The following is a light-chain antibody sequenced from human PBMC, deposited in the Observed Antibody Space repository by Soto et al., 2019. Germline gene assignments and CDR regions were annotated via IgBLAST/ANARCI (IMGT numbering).Light chain of an antibody. CDR2: DVS. J-gene: IGLJ1*01. V-gene: IGLV2-11*01. CDR3: CSYAGSYTFV. Sequence: QSVLTQPRSVSGSPGQSVTISCTGTSSDVGVYNYVSWYQQYPGKAPKIMIYDVSKRPSGVPDRFSGSKSDNTASLTISGLKAEDEDDYYCCSYAGSYTFVFGIGTKVTVL. CDR1: SSDVGVYNY.